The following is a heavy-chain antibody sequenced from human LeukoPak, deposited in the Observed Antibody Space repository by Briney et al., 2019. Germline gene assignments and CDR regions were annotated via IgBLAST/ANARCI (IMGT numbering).Heavy chain of an antibody. CDR3: ARGYYDFWSGYTYYYYYKDV. Sequence: SETLSLTCTVSGGSISSYYWSWIRQPPGKGLEWIGYIYYSGSTNYNPSLKSRVTISVDTSKNQFSLKLSSVTAADTAVYYCARGYYDFWSGYTYYYYYKDVWGKGTTVTVSS. CDR1: GGSISSYY. CDR2: IYYSGST. J-gene: IGHJ6*03. V-gene: IGHV4-59*01. D-gene: IGHD3-3*01.